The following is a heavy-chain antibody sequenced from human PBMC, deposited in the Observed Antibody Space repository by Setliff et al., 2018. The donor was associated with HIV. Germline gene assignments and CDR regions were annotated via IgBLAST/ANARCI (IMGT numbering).Heavy chain of an antibody. CDR3: ARGRRSDYYDSDGYLYYYFDL. J-gene: IGHJ2*01. D-gene: IGHD3-22*01. CDR1: GDTFSSYS. V-gene: IGHV1-69*05. CDR2: IIPFFGTT. Sequence: AASVKVSCKTSGDTFSSYSVSWVRQAPGQGLQWMGGIIPFFGTTNYAQKFQDRVRITTDEAAPAAPATTVYMELSSLRSDDTAVYYCARGRRSDYYDSDGYLYYYFDLWGRGTLVTVSS.